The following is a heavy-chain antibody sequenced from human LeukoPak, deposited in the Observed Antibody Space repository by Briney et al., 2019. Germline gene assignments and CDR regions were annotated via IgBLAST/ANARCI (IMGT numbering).Heavy chain of an antibody. CDR2: LIGSDDST. CDR3: AKRQSYCFDY. Sequence: GGTLRLSCAASGFTFSSYGMSWVRQAPGKGLEWVSALIGSDDSTYYADSVKGRFTISRDNPKNTLYLQMNSLRAEDTAVYYCAKRQSYCFDYWGQGTLVTVSS. J-gene: IGHJ4*02. V-gene: IGHV3-23*01. CDR1: GFTFSSYG.